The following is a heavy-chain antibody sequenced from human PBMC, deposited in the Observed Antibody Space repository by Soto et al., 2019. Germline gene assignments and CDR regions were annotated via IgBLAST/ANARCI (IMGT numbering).Heavy chain of an antibody. Sequence: ESGGGLVQPGGSLRLSCAASGFSLSSYWMSWVRQAPGKGLEWVANMNQDGSESDYVGSVKGRFTFTRDNAKNSLYLQMNSLRAEDTAVYYCARLSTSAGRRDLACWGRGTLVTVSS. CDR3: ARLSTSAGRRDLAC. CDR2: MNQDGSES. CDR1: GFSLSSYW. J-gene: IGHJ4*02. V-gene: IGHV3-7*01.